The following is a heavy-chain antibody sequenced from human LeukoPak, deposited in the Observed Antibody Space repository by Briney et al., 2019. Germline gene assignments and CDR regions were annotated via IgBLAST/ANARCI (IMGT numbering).Heavy chain of an antibody. D-gene: IGHD2-2*01. CDR1: GYTFTGYY. CDR2: INPNSGDT. J-gene: IGHJ4*02. CDR3: AREAVCSSASCEIDY. Sequence: GASVKVSCKASGYTFTGYYLHWVRQAPGRELEWMGWINPNSGDTHYAQKFQGRVTMTRDTSISTAYMELSRLRSDDTAFYYCAREAVCSSASCEIDYWGQGTLVTVSS. V-gene: IGHV1-2*02.